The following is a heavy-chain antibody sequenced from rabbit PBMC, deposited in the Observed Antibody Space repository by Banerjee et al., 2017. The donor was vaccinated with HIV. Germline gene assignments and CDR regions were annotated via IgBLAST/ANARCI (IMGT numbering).Heavy chain of an antibody. Sequence: QEQLEESGGDLVKPEGSLTLTCTASGFSFSSSYYMCWVRQAPGKGLEGIACIDAGSSGSTYYASWAKGRFTISKTSSTTVTLQMTSLTAADTATYFCARDRSIYVWTKGAGDYTYGMDLWGPGTLVTVS. V-gene: IGHV1S45*01. D-gene: IGHD2-1*01. CDR1: GFSFSSSYY. J-gene: IGHJ6*01. CDR3: ARDRSIYVWTKGAGDYTYGMDL. CDR2: IDAGSSGST.